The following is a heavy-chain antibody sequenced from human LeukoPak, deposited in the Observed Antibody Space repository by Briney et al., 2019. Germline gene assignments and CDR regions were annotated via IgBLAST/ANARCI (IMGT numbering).Heavy chain of an antibody. CDR2: ISSSNNYI. V-gene: IGHV3-21*01. CDR3: ARRSPNYYFDY. CDR1: GFTFSNYN. Sequence: GGSPRLSCAASGFTFSNYNMNWVRQAPGKGLEWVSSISSSNNYIYYADSVKGRFTISRDNAKNSLYLQMNSLRAEDTAVYYCARRSPNYYFDYWGQGTPVTVSS. J-gene: IGHJ4*02.